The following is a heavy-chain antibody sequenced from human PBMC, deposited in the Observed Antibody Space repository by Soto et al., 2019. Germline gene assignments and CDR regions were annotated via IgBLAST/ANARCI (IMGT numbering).Heavy chain of an antibody. CDR3: ARARRDSIFYSHWIELDAFVI. J-gene: IGHJ3*02. CDR1: GDSVSSNSAA. Sequence: PSQTLSLTCVISGDSVSSNSAAWNWIRQSPSRGLEWLGRTYYRSKWYNDYAVSVKGRITINPDTSKNQFSLQLNSVTPEDTAVYYCARARRDSIFYSHWIELDAFVILGRGTRVNVSS. V-gene: IGHV6-1*01. CDR2: TYYRSKWYN. D-gene: IGHD3-22*01.